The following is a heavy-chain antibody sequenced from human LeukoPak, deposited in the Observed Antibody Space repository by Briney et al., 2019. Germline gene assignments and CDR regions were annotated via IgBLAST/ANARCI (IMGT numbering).Heavy chain of an antibody. D-gene: IGHD3-9*01. Sequence: ASVKVSCKASGYTFTSYYMHWVRQAPGQGLEWMGIINPSGGSTSYAQKFQGRVTMTRDTSTSTVYMELSSLRSEDTAVYYCARSTRYFLFSKAFDIWGRGTMVTVSS. CDR2: INPSGGST. V-gene: IGHV1-46*01. CDR1: GYTFTSYY. CDR3: ARSTRYFLFSKAFDI. J-gene: IGHJ3*02.